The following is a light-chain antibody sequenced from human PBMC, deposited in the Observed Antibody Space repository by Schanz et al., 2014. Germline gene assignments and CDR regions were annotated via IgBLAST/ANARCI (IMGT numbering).Light chain of an antibody. V-gene: IGKV1-5*01. CDR3: QQYYTYSPAWT. CDR2: DVF. J-gene: IGKJ1*01. Sequence: DIQMTQSPSTLSAFVGDTVTITCRASQNIHTYLAWYQQKPGKVPKLLMYDVFRLESGVPSRFSGSGSGTDFTLTISSLQPEDFATYYCQQYYTYSPAWTFGPGTKVEIK. CDR1: QNIHTY.